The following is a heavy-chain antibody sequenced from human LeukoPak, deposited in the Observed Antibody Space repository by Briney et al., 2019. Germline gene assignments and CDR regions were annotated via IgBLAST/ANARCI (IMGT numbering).Heavy chain of an antibody. Sequence: PGGSLRLSCAASGFTFSSYWMSWVRQAPGKGLEWVANIKQDGSEKYYVDSVKGRFTISRDNAKNSLYLQMNSLRAEDTAVYYCARDGGDCSGDSCYVDYWGQGTLVTVSS. CDR1: GFTFSSYW. CDR2: IKQDGSEK. V-gene: IGHV3-7*01. J-gene: IGHJ4*02. D-gene: IGHD2-15*01. CDR3: ARDGGDCSGDSCYVDY.